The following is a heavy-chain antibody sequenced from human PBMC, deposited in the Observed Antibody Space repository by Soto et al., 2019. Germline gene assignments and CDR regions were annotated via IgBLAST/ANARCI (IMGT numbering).Heavy chain of an antibody. CDR2: INPSGGST. CDR3: ARELERRSNYYYYYGMDV. V-gene: IGHV1-46*01. D-gene: IGHD1-1*01. J-gene: IGHJ6*02. CDR1: GYTFTSYY. Sequence: QVQLVQSGAEVKKPGASVKVSCKASGYTFTSYYMHCVRQAPGQGLEWMGIINPSGGSTSYAQKVQGRVIMTRDTSTSTVYMELSSLRSEDTAVYYCARELERRSNYYYYYGMDVWGQGTTVTVSS.